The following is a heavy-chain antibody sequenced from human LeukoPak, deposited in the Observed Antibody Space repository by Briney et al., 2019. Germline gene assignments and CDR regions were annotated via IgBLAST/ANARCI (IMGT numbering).Heavy chain of an antibody. CDR1: GFTFSNAW. D-gene: IGHD6-19*01. V-gene: IGHV3-23*01. J-gene: IGHJ4*02. Sequence: PGGSLRLSCAASGFTFSNAWMSWVRQAPGKGLEWVSAISGSGGSTYYADSVKGRFTISRDNSRNTLYLQMNSLRAEDTAVYYCAKDLYGIAVAGIRYFGYWGQGTPVTVSS. CDR2: ISGSGGST. CDR3: AKDLYGIAVAGIRYFGY.